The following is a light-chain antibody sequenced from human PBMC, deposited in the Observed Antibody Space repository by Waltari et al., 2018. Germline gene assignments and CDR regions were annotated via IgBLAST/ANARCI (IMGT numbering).Light chain of an antibody. V-gene: IGLV2-14*03. CDR1: SSHVGRYNY. Sequence: QSALTQPASVSGSPGQSLTISCTATSSHVGRYNYVSWYQQHPGKAPKLMIYDVSNRPSGVSSRFSGSKSDNTASLTISGLQAEDEADYYCSSYTSISTPYVFGTGTKVTVL. J-gene: IGLJ1*01. CDR3: SSYTSISTPYV. CDR2: DVS.